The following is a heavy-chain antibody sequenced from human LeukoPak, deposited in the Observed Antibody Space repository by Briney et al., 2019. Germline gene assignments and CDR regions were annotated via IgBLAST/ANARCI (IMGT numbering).Heavy chain of an antibody. CDR1: GFTFSSYA. CDR2: ISGSGGST. CDR3: AKTTQLRYFVWLLPHDFDY. V-gene: IGHV3-23*01. J-gene: IGHJ4*02. D-gene: IGHD3-9*01. Sequence: SGGSLRLSCAASGFTFSSYAMSWVRQAPGKGLEWVSAISGSGGSTYYADSVKGRFTISRDNSKNTLYLQMNSLRAEDTAVYYCAKTTQLRYFVWLLPHDFDYWGQGTLVTVSS.